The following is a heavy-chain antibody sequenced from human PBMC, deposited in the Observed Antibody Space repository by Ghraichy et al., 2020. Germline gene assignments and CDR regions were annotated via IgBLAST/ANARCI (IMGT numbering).Heavy chain of an antibody. V-gene: IGHV1-46*01. CDR1: GYIFLLFY. D-gene: IGHD2-15*01. CDR2: INPTGGTT. J-gene: IGHJ4*02. CDR3: ARGKCSGGSCYLLDF. Sequence: ASVKVSCLASGYIFLLFYMQWVRQAPGEGFEWMGIINPTGGTTRYAQKFQGRVTMTRDTSTTTVYMELNSLRSDDTAVYFCARGKCSGGSCYLLDFWGQGTLVTVSS.